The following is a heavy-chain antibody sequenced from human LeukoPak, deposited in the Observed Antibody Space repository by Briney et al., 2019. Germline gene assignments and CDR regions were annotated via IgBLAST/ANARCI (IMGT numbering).Heavy chain of an antibody. CDR2: ISWNSGSI. V-gene: IGHV3-9*01. Sequence: QPGGSLRLSCPASGFTFDDYAMHWVRRAPGKGLEWVSGISWNSGSIGYADSVKGRFTISRDNAKNSLYLQMNSLRAEDTALYYCAKDITYDFWSGYFDYWGQGTLVTVSS. CDR1: GFTFDDYA. J-gene: IGHJ4*02. CDR3: AKDITYDFWSGYFDY. D-gene: IGHD3-3*01.